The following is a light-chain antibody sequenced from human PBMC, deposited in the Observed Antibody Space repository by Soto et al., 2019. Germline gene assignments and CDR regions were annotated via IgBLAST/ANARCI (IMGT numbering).Light chain of an antibody. CDR2: YVS. CDR1: QDVNSH. J-gene: IGKJ5*01. Sequence: DIPLTQSPTFLSAAVGDTITITCRPSQDVNSHLAWYQQTPGRAPKLLISYVSTLQSGVPSRFSGSGSRTDFTLTISSLQPEDFATYYCQEIDSYPPTFGQGTRLEIK. CDR3: QEIDSYPPT. V-gene: IGKV1-9*01.